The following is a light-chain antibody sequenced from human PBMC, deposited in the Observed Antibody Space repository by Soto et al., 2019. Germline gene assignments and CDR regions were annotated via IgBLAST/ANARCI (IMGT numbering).Light chain of an antibody. Sequence: DIQLTQSPSTLSASVGDRVTITCRASQSVTDWLAWYQQKPGKAPKLLIYDASSLQSGVPSRFTGSGSGTEFSLTLSSLQPDDFATYYCQQYYRSCTFGQGTKVHIK. CDR1: QSVTDW. J-gene: IGKJ2*02. CDR3: QQYYRSCT. CDR2: DAS. V-gene: IGKV1-5*01.